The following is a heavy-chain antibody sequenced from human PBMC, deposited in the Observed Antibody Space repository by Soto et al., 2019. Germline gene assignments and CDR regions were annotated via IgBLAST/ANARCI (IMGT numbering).Heavy chain of an antibody. V-gene: IGHV3-23*01. CDR2: ISGGDDST. D-gene: IGHD1-1*01. CDR3: VRQHPLDGKVWHN. Sequence: PGGSLRLSCATSGFSFSTHGMTWVRQAPGKGLEWLSIISGGDDSTSYTDSVRGRFTISRDNSKNTVFLQMSSLRAEDTAVYYCVRQHPLDGKVWHNWGQGTLVPVSS. J-gene: IGHJ4*02. CDR1: GFSFSTHG.